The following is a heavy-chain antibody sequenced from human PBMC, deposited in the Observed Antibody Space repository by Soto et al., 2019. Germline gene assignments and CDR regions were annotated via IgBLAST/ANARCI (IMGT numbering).Heavy chain of an antibody. V-gene: IGHV3-66*01. J-gene: IGHJ4*02. CDR1: GFTVSNNY. D-gene: IGHD3-3*01. CDR3: ARGGTIILFDY. Sequence: PGGSLRLSCAASGFTVSNNYMIWFRLPPGKGLEWVSLIYSGGTTYYADSVKGRFTISRDNSKNTLYLQMNSLRAEDTAVYYCARGGTIILFDYWGQETLLTVSS. CDR2: IYSGGTT.